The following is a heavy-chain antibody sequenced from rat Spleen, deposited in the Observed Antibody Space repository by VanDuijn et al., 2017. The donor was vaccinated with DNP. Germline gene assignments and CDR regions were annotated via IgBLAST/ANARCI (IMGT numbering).Heavy chain of an antibody. V-gene: IGHV5-20*01. CDR2: ISYDGGST. CDR1: GFTFSNYD. J-gene: IGHJ2*01. Sequence: EVQLVESGGGLVQPGRSMKLSCAASGFTFSNYDMAWVRQAPTKGLEWVASISYDGGSTYYRDSVKGRFTISRDNAKSSLYLQMNSLRSEDTATYYCARDNYGGYYWGHGVMVTVSS. D-gene: IGHD1-11*01. CDR3: ARDNYGGYY.